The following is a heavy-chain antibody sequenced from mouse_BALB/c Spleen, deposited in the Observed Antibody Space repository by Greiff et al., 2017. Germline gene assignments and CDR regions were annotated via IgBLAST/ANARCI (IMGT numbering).Heavy chain of an antibody. CDR3: ARDGGNDAMDY. Sequence: QVQLQQSGAELMKPGASVKISCKATGYTFSSYWIEWVKQRPGHGLEWIGEILPGSGSTNYNEKFKGKATFTADTSSNTAYMQLSSLTSEDSAVYYCARDGGNDAMDYWGQGTSVTVSS. D-gene: IGHD2-1*01. CDR1: GYTFSSYW. V-gene: IGHV1-9*01. CDR2: ILPGSGST. J-gene: IGHJ4*01.